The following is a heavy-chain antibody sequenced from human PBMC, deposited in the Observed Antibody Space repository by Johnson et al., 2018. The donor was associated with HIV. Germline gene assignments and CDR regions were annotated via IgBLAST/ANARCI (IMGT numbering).Heavy chain of an antibody. CDR3: ARERTYLDTAMVDAFDI. CDR1: GFTFSSYG. D-gene: IGHD5-18*01. V-gene: IGHV3-30*19. Sequence: QVQLVESGGGLIQPGGSLRLSCAASGFTFSSYGMHWVRQAPGKGLEWVAVISYDGSNEYFADFVKGRFTISSDNFKNTLYLQMNSLRAEDTAVYYCARERTYLDTAMVDAFDIWGQGTMVTVSS. CDR2: ISYDGSNE. J-gene: IGHJ3*02.